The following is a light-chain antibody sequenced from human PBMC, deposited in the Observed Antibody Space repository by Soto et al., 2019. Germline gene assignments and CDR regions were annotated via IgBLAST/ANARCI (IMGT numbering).Light chain of an antibody. CDR3: TSYTSSSSVV. J-gene: IGLJ2*01. CDR1: SRDVGAYNY. CDR2: DVS. V-gene: IGLV2-14*01. Sequence: SVLTQPASVSGSPGQSITISCTGTSRDVGAYNYVSWYQQHPYKAPKLMIYDVSNRPSGVSSRFSGFKSGNTASLTISGLQAEDEADYYCTSYTSSSSVVFGGGTKLTVL.